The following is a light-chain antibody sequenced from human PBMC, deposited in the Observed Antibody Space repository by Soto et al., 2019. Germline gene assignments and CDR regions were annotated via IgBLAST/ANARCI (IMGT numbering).Light chain of an antibody. CDR3: CSYAGRSTYV. CDR1: SSDVGSYDL. CDR2: EGS. V-gene: IGLV2-23*01. Sequence: SVLKKPASVSKSPVQSVTISFTGASSDVGSYDLVSWYHQHPGKAPKLMIYEGSQRPSGVSNRFSGSQSGNTASLTISGLQAEDEADYYCCSYAGRSTYVFGTGSKVTVL. J-gene: IGLJ1*01.